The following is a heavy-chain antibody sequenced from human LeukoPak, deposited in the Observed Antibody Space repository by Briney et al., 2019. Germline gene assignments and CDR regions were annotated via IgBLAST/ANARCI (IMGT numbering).Heavy chain of an antibody. CDR1: GFTFSNAW. CDR3: AKTPVEQWLGEFDY. CDR2: IKSKTDGGTT. D-gene: IGHD6-19*01. Sequence: GGSLRLSCAASGFTFSNAWMNWVRQAPGKGLEWVGRIKSKTDGGTTDYAAPVKGRFTISRDDSKNTLYLQMNSLRAEDTAVYYCAKTPVEQWLGEFDYWGQGTLVTVSS. J-gene: IGHJ4*02. V-gene: IGHV3-15*07.